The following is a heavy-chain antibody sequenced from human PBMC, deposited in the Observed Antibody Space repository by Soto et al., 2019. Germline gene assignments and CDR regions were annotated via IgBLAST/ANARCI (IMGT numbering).Heavy chain of an antibody. CDR2: IYSGGST. CDR1: GLSVSSSD. Sequence: EVHLVETGGGLIQPGGSLRLSCAASGLSVSSSDMSWVRQASGKGLEWVSVIYSGGSTHDADSVKGRFTISRDNSKNTVQLQMNSLRVDDTAVYFCSTSSRTEYHFAMDAWGQGTTVIVSS. J-gene: IGHJ6*02. V-gene: IGHV3-53*02. D-gene: IGHD6-6*01. CDR3: STSSRTEYHFAMDA.